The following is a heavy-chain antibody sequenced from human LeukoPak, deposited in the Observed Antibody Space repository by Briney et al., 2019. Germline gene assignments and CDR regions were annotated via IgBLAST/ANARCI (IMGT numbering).Heavy chain of an antibody. Sequence: GGSLRLSCAASGFTFDDYAMHWVRQAPGKGLEWVSGISWNSGSIGYADSVKGRFTISRDNAKNSLYLQMNSLRAEDTAVYYCARDRQKEGDFDYWGQGTLVTVSS. J-gene: IGHJ4*02. V-gene: IGHV3-9*01. CDR2: ISWNSGSI. CDR3: ARDRQKEGDFDY. CDR1: GFTFDDYA.